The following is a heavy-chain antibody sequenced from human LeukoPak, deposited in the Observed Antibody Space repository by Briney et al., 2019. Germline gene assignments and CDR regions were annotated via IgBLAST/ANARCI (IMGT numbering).Heavy chain of an antibody. CDR3: AKDLRPQRVGATAADY. V-gene: IGHV3-30*18. CDR1: GFTFSSYG. J-gene: IGHJ4*02. D-gene: IGHD1-26*01. CDR2: ISYDGSNK. Sequence: GGSLRLSCAASGFTFSSYGMHWVRQAPGKGLEWVAVISYDGSNKYYADSVEGRFTISRDNSKNTLYLQMNSLRAEDTAVYYCAKDLRPQRVGATAADYWGQGTLVTVSS.